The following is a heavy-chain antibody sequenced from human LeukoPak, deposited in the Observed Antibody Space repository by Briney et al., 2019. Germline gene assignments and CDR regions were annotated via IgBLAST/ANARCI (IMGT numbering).Heavy chain of an antibody. CDR1: GFTFSSYS. CDR2: ISSSSSTI. CDR3: ARGGYSHGYVVGAFDI. V-gene: IGHV3-48*02. J-gene: IGHJ3*02. D-gene: IGHD5-18*01. Sequence: GGSLRLSCAASGFTFSSYSMNWVRQAPGKGLEWVSYISSSSSTIYYADSVKGRFTISRDNAKNSLYLQMNSLRDEDTAVYYCARGGYSHGYVVGAFDIWGQGTMVTVSS.